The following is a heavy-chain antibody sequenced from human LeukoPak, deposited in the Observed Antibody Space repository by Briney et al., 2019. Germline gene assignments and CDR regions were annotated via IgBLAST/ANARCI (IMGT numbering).Heavy chain of an antibody. J-gene: IGHJ4*02. CDR2: IYYSGST. V-gene: IGHV4-59*01. CDR3: AFLIAAAGDYYFDY. CDR1: GGSISSYY. Sequence: SETLSLTCTVSGGSISSYYWSWIRQPPGKGLEWIGYIYYSGSTNYNPSLKSRVTTSVDTSKNQFSLKLSSVTAADTAVYYCAFLIAAAGDYYFDYWGQGTLVTVSS. D-gene: IGHD6-13*01.